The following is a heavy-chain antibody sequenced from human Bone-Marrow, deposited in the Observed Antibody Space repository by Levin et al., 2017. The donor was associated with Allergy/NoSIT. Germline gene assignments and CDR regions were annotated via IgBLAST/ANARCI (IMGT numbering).Heavy chain of an antibody. CDR2: IYWDDDK. Sequence: SGPTLVKPTQTFTLTCTFSGFSLSTSGVGVGWIRQPPGKALEWLALIYWDDDKRYSPSLKSRLTITKDTSKNQAVLTMTNMNPVDTATYYGAHRSLYSSKWRVFDYWGQGTLVTVSS. V-gene: IGHV2-5*02. J-gene: IGHJ4*02. CDR1: GFSLSTSGVG. D-gene: IGHD6-13*01. CDR3: AHRSLYSSKWRVFDY.